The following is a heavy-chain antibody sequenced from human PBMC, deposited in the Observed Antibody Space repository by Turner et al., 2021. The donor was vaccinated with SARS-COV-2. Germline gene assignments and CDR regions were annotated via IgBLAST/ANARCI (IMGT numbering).Heavy chain of an antibody. V-gene: IGHV3-15*01. CDR3: TTNYGAFLEWLFALMDV. D-gene: IGHD3-3*01. CDR1: APTYGYAW. Sequence: EVQLLQSGCGLVEPGGSFRPSCAAPAPTYGYAWMGWVRQAPGKGMGWVGRNKRGSDGGTTYCGGPVKGRFTKSRDDSKDKLYMQMNSLKPDAMAVSYCTTNYGAFLEWLFALMDVWGQGTTVTVSS. CDR2: NKRGSDGGTT. J-gene: IGHJ6*02.